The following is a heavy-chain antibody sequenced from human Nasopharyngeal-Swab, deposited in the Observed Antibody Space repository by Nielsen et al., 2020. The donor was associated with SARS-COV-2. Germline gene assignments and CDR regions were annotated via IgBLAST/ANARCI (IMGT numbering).Heavy chain of an antibody. CDR2: INPRDGST. Sequence: ASVKVSCKPSGSTFNFYYMHWARQAPGQGLEGVGLINPRDGSTSYADNLQGRVTMTSDTPTGTVYMELSRQESGDTAVYYCARWVETATFFDTWGQGTMVTVSS. CDR1: GSTFNFYY. CDR3: ARWVETATFFDT. D-gene: IGHD5-18*01. J-gene: IGHJ3*02. V-gene: IGHV1-46*02.